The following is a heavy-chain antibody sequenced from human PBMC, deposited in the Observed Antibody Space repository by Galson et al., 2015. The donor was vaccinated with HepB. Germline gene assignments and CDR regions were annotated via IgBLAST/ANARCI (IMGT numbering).Heavy chain of an antibody. Sequence: ALRLSCAASGFTFSSYSMNWGRQARGKGLEWVSYISSSSRTIYYEDSVKGRFTISRDNAKNSLYLQMNSLRAEDTAVYYCARDGDIYGDYVGTGYFDLWGRGTLVTVSS. J-gene: IGHJ2*01. D-gene: IGHD4-17*01. V-gene: IGHV3-48*01. CDR1: GFTFSSYS. CDR2: ISSSSRTI. CDR3: ARDGDIYGDYVGTGYFDL.